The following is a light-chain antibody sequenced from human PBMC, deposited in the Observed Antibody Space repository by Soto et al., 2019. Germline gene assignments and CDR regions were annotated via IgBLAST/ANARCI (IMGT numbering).Light chain of an antibody. Sequence: DIQMTQSPSSLSASVGDRVTITCRASQSINSYLNWYQQKPGKAPKVLIYAASSLPSGAPSRFSGSGSGTDFTLTITSLQPEDFATYYGQQSHSTPLTFGGGTKVEIK. CDR3: QQSHSTPLT. J-gene: IGKJ4*01. CDR2: AAS. V-gene: IGKV1-39*01. CDR1: QSINSY.